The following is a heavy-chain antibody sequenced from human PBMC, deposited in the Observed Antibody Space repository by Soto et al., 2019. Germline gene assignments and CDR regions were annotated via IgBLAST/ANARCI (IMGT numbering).Heavy chain of an antibody. J-gene: IGHJ5*02. D-gene: IGHD6-25*01. CDR2: IHYSGST. V-gene: IGHV4-39*01. CDR1: GDSVDSVDYY. CDR3: ARHTVAAKTDFDP. Sequence: QLQLQESGPGLVKPSETLSLTCTVSGDSVDSVDYYWGWIRQPPGKGLEWIASIHYSGSTYYSPSLKRRATISGDTSKSHFSLTLSSVTAADTAVYYCARHTVAAKTDFDPWCQGTLVTVSS.